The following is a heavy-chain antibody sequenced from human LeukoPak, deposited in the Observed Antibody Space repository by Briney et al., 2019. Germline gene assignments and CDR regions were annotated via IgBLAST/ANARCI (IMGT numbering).Heavy chain of an antibody. D-gene: IGHD3-10*01. CDR1: GYTFTSYA. J-gene: IGHJ6*03. CDR3: ARGHGSYYYYMDV. CDR2: MNPNSGGT. Sequence: ASVKVSCKASGYTFTSYAMNWVRQAPGQGLEWMGWMNPNSGGTDYAQKFQGRVTMTRDTSTSTAYMELSRLRSDDTAVYHCARGHGSYYYYMDVWGKGTTVTVSS. V-gene: IGHV1-2*02.